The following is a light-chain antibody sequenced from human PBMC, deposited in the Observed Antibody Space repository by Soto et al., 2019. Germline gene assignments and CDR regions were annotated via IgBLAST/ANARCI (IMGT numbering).Light chain of an antibody. CDR2: KAS. V-gene: IGKV1-5*03. CDR1: QTIISW. Sequence: DIQMTQSPSTLSGSRGDRVTITCLASQTIISWLAWYQQKPGQAPRLLIYKASTLKSGVPSRFSGSGSGTEFTLTISSLQPDDFATYYCQHYDSYSEAFGQGTKVDI. CDR3: QHYDSYSEA. J-gene: IGKJ1*01.